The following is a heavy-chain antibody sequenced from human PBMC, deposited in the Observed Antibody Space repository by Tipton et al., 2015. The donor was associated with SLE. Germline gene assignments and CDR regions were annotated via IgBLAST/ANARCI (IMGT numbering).Heavy chain of an antibody. CDR3: ARRDGGDPNWFAP. J-gene: IGHJ5*02. D-gene: IGHD3-16*01. Sequence: TLSLTCTVSGVSITSSNFYWAWVRQPPGKGLEWIGSIYYSGSTDYNPSLKSRVTISVDTSKNQFSLKLSSVTAADTAVYYCARRDGGDPNWFAPWGQGTLVTVSS. CDR1: GVSITSSNFY. V-gene: IGHV4-39*07. CDR2: IYYSGST.